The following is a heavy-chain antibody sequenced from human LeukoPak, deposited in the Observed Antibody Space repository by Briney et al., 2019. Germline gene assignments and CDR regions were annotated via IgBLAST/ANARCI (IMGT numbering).Heavy chain of an antibody. CDR3: AREMATFFDY. D-gene: IGHD5-24*01. Sequence: SETLSLTCTVSGGSISSYYWSWIRQPAGKGLEWIGRVYTSGSTNYNPSLKSRVTISVDTSKNQFPLKLSSVTAADTAVYYCAREMATFFDYWGQGTLVTVSS. V-gene: IGHV4-4*07. CDR2: VYTSGST. CDR1: GGSISSYY. J-gene: IGHJ4*02.